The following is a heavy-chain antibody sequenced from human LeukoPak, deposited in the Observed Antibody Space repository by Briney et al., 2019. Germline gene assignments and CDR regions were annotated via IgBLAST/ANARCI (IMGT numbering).Heavy chain of an antibody. Sequence: SETLSLTCAVSGGSISSGGYSWSWIRQPPGKGLEWIGYIYHSGSTYYNPSLKSRVTIPVDRSKNQFSLKLSSVTAADTAVYYCARTGWYSSSWYYFDYWGQGTLVTVSS. CDR2: IYHSGST. CDR3: ARTGWYSSSWYYFDY. CDR1: GGSISSGGYS. V-gene: IGHV4-30-2*01. D-gene: IGHD6-13*01. J-gene: IGHJ4*02.